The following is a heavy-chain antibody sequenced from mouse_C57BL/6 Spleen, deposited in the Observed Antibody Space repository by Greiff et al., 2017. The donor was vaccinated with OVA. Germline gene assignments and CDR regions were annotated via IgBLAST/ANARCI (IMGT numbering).Heavy chain of an antibody. CDR2: INPNYGTT. D-gene: IGHD2-12*01. CDR3: ARGAYYSYYFDY. Sequence: VQLKESGPELVKPGASVKISCKASGYSFTDYNMNWVKQSNGKSLEWIGVINPNYGTTSYNQKFKGKATLTVDQSSSSAYMQLNSLTSEDSAVYYCARGAYYSYYFDYWGQGTTLTVSS. V-gene: IGHV1-39*01. CDR1: GYSFTDYN. J-gene: IGHJ2*01.